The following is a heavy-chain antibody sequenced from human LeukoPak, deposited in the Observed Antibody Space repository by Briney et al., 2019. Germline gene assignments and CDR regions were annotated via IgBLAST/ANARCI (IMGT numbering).Heavy chain of an antibody. CDR1: GFTFSTYW. CDR2: IKEDGSEK. Sequence: PGGSLRLSCAASGFTFSTYWMSWVRQAPGKGLEWVANIKEDGSEKNYVDSVKGRFTISRDNAKNSLYLQMNSLRAEDTAVYYCARDLSGDGYNKFDYWGQGTLVTVSP. CDR3: ARDLSGDGYNKFDY. J-gene: IGHJ4*02. V-gene: IGHV3-7*04. D-gene: IGHD5-24*01.